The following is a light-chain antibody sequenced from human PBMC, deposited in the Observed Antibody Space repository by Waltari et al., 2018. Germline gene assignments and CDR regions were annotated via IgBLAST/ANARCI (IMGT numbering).Light chain of an antibody. CDR2: EDN. CDR3: QSYDNNRHWV. J-gene: IGLJ3*02. Sequence: NFMLTQPHSVSESPGKTVTISCTRSSGSIASNYVQWYQQRPGSAPTTVLYEDNQRPSGVPARFSGSIDSSSNSASLTISGLKTEDEADYNCQSYDNNRHWVFGGGTKLTVL. V-gene: IGLV6-57*04. CDR1: SGSIASNY.